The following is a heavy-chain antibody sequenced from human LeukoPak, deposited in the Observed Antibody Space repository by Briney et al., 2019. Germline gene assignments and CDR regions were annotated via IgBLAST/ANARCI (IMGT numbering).Heavy chain of an antibody. CDR3: ARARRGNDYGDYRATDAFDI. CDR2: ISAYNGNT. Sequence: ASVKVSCKASGYTFTSYGISWVRQAPGQGLEWMGWISAYNGNTNYAQKLQGRVTMTTDASTSTAYMELRSLRSDDTAVYYCARARRGNDYGDYRATDAFDIWGQGTMVTVSS. CDR1: GYTFTSYG. J-gene: IGHJ3*02. V-gene: IGHV1-18*01. D-gene: IGHD4-17*01.